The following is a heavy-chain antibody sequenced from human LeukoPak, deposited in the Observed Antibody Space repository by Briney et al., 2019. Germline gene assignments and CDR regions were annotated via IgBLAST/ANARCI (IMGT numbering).Heavy chain of an antibody. CDR2: FDPEDGET. CDR3: ARDPVQFPLRRGAFDI. Sequence: ASVKVSCKVSGYTLTELSMHWVRQAPGKGLEWMGGFDPEDGETIYAQKFQGRVTMTEDTSTDTAYMELSSLRSEDTAVYYCARDPVQFPLRRGAFDIWGQGTMVTVSS. J-gene: IGHJ3*02. CDR1: GYTLTELS. V-gene: IGHV1-24*01.